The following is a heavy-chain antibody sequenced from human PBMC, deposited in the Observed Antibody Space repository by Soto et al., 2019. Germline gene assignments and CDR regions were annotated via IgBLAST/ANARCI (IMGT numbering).Heavy chain of an antibody. CDR1: GGSISSGGYY. CDR3: ARGVLY. D-gene: IGHD1-1*01. CDR2: IFYSGTT. Sequence: QVQLQESGPGLVKPSQTLSLTCTVSGGSISSGGYYWSWIRQPPGKCLEWIGNIFYSGTTYYNPSLMSRVTISVDTSKNQFSLMLSSVTAADTAVYFCARGVLYWGQGTLVTVSS. J-gene: IGHJ4*02. V-gene: IGHV4-31*03.